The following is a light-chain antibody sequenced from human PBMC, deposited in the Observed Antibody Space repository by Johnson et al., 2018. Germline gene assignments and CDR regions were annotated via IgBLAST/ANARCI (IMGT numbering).Light chain of an antibody. CDR1: NSNIGNNY. CDR3: GTWDSSLGAGNV. V-gene: IGLV1-51*02. J-gene: IGLJ1*01. CDR2: ENN. Sequence: QSVLTQPPSVSAAPGQKVTISCSGSNSNIGNNYVSWYQQLPGTAPKLLIYENNKRPSGIPDRFSGSKSGTSATLGITGLQTGDEADYYCGTWDSSLGAGNVSGTGTKVTVL.